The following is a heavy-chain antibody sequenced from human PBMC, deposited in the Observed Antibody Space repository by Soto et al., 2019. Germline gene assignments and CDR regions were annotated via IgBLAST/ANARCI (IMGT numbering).Heavy chain of an antibody. D-gene: IGHD7-27*01. V-gene: IGHV1-24*01. CDR2: FDPEDGET. J-gene: IGHJ4*02. CDR3: ATDLSATGVEGY. CDR1: GYTLTELS. Sequence: ASVKVSCKVSGYTLTELSMHWVRQAPGKGLEWMGGFDPEDGETIYAQKFQGRVTMTEDTSTDTAYMELSSLRSEDTAVYYCATDLSATGVEGYWGQGTLVTVSS.